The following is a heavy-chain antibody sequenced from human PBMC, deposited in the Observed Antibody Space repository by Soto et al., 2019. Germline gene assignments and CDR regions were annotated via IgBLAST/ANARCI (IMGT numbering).Heavy chain of an antibody. Sequence: SETLSLTCTFSCGSIISSSYYWGWIRQPPGKGLEWIGSIYCSGSTYYNPSLKSRVTISVDTSKNQFSLKLSSVTAADTAVYYCARRGDGYKGGYYYYGMDVWGQGTTVTVSS. D-gene: IGHD5-12*01. CDR3: ARRGDGYKGGYYYYGMDV. CDR1: CGSIISSSYY. V-gene: IGHV4-39*01. J-gene: IGHJ6*02. CDR2: IYCSGST.